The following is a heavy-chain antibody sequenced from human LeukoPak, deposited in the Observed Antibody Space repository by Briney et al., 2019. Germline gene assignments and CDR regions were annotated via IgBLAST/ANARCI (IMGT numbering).Heavy chain of an antibody. CDR2: ISSSGSTI. CDR1: GFTFSSYS. D-gene: IGHD3-22*01. V-gene: IGHV3-48*04. Sequence: GGSLRLSCAASGFTFSSYSMNWVRQAPGKGLEWVSYISSSGSTIYYADSVKGRFTISRDNAKNSLYLQMNSLRAEDTAVYYCARTTYYYDSSGYKPADYWGQGTLVTVSS. CDR3: ARTTYYYDSSGYKPADY. J-gene: IGHJ4*02.